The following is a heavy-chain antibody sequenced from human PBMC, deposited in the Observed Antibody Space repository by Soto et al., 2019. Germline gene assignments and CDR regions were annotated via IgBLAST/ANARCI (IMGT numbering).Heavy chain of an antibody. Sequence: SETLSLTCAVYGGSFRGYHWSWIRQPPGKGLEWIGHIYHGGTTFYNPSLKSRVAISEDRSENQFSLKVTSLTAADTAVYYCASRDPGTSVDYWGQGTLVTVSS. CDR1: GGSFRGYH. CDR3: ASRDPGTSVDY. V-gene: IGHV4-34*01. CDR2: IYHGGTT. D-gene: IGHD1-7*01. J-gene: IGHJ4*02.